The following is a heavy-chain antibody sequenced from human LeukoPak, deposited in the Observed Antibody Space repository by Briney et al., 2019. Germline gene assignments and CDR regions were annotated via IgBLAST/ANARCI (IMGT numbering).Heavy chain of an antibody. CDR2: IYPGDSDT. J-gene: IGHJ4*02. CDR1: GYSFTSYW. CDR3: ARGRGNGYDYYFFDY. D-gene: IGHD5-12*01. Sequence: GESLKISCKGSGYSFTSYWIGWVRQMPGKGLEWMGIIYPGDSDTRYSPSFEGQVTISADKSISTAYLQWSSLKASDTAMYYCARGRGNGYDYYFFDYWGQGTLVTVSS. V-gene: IGHV5-51*01.